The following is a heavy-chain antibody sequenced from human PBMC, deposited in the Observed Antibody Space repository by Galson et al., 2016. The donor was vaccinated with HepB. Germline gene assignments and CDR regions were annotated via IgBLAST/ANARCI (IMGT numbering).Heavy chain of an antibody. CDR2: INAGNSNT. D-gene: IGHD3-16*01. CDR1: GYDFTTYS. Sequence: SVKVSCRASGYDFTTYSLHWVRQAPGQRLEWMGWINAGNSNTDYSEKFQGRVIMTRDKSANKPYMEVSSLRSEDTAVDNCARDARWRPSVGVWGPAWSDTWGLGTLVTVSS. J-gene: IGHJ5*02. CDR3: ARDARWRPSVGVWGPAWSDT. V-gene: IGHV1-3*01.